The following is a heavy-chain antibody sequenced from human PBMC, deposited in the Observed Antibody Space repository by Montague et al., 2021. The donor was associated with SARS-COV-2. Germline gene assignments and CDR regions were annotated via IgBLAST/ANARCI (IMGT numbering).Heavy chain of an antibody. Sequence: SLRLSCAASGFTFSSYWMHWVRQAPGKGLVWVSRINSDVSITNYXXSLKGRFTISRDNAKNTLYLQMNSLRDDDTAVYYCARETIVPAAIGCYYYMDVWGKGTPVTVSS. CDR3: ARETIVPAAIGCYYYMDV. V-gene: IGHV3-74*01. CDR2: INSDVSIT. CDR1: GFTFSSYW. D-gene: IGHD2-2*01. J-gene: IGHJ6*03.